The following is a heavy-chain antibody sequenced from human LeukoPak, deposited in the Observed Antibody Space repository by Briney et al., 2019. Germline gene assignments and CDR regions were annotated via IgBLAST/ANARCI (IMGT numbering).Heavy chain of an antibody. Sequence: SETLSLTCTVSGGSIRSTSYYWGWIRQPPGKGLEWIGSTYYSGTTYYNPSLKSRVTISVDTSKNQFSLKLSSVTAADTAVYYCARQWDSSGRHYDYWGQGTLVTVSS. D-gene: IGHD6-19*01. J-gene: IGHJ4*02. CDR3: ARQWDSSGRHYDY. V-gene: IGHV4-39*01. CDR1: GGSIRSTSYY. CDR2: TYYSGTT.